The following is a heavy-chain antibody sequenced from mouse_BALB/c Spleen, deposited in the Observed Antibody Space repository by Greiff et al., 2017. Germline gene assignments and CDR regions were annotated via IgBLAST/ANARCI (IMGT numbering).Heavy chain of an antibody. D-gene: IGHD1-1*01. V-gene: IGHV1S29*02. CDR1: GYTFTDYN. CDR2: IYPYNGGT. CDR3: ARLYYYGSSPYYYAMDY. J-gene: IGHJ4*01. Sequence: VQLQQSGPELVKPGASVKISCKASGYTFTDYNMHWVKQSHGKSLEWIGYIYPYNGGTGYNQKFKSKATLTVDNSSSTAYMELRSLTSEDSAVYYCARLYYYGSSPYYYAMDYWGQGTSVTVSS.